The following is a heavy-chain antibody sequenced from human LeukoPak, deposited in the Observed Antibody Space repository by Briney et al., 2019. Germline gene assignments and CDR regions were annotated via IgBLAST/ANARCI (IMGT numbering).Heavy chain of an antibody. V-gene: IGHV3-23*01. CDR1: GYTFTNYA. CDR3: AKERDTMVRVFDY. Sequence: GSLRLSCVASGYTFTNYAMSWVRQAPGKGLEWVSAITGSDGSSYYADSVKGRFTISRDNSKNTLYLQMNSLRAEDTAVYYCAKERDTMVRVFDYWGQGTLVTVSS. D-gene: IGHD3-10*01. J-gene: IGHJ4*02. CDR2: ITGSDGSS.